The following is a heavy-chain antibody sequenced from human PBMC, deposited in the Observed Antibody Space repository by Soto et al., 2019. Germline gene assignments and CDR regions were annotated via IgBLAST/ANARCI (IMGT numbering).Heavy chain of an antibody. CDR1: GFTFSSND. J-gene: IGHJ3*01. CDR3: ATRPLLRGAP. D-gene: IGHD3-16*01. V-gene: IGHV3-53*01. CDR2: IWTSGST. Sequence: EVPLVESGGGLIQPGGSLRLSCEASGFTFSSNDMNWVRQAPGKGLEWVSLIWTSGSTAYADSVKGRFTISRDNSKSALYLNMSSLRAEDTAVYYCATRPLLRGAPWGQGTMVTVSS.